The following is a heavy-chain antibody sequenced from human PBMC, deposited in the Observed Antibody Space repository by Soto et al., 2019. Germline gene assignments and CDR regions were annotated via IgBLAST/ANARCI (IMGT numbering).Heavy chain of an antibody. J-gene: IGHJ4*02. CDR1: GGSISSYY. Sequence: SETLSLTCTVSGGSISSYYWSWIRQPPGKGLEWIGYVYYSGSTNYTPSLKSRVTISIDTSKNQFSLKLSSVTAADTAVYYCARLDIYPVSLVYWGQGTLVTVSS. D-gene: IGHD3-16*01. CDR3: ARLDIYPVSLVY. V-gene: IGHV4-59*08. CDR2: VYYSGST.